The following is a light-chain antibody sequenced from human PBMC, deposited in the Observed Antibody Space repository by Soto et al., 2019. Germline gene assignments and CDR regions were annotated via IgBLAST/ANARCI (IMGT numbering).Light chain of an antibody. Sequence: QSALTQPASVSGSPGQSITISCTGTSSDIGSYNYVSWNQQHPGKAPKLIIYEVSNRPSGVSNRFSGSKSGNTASLTISGLQAEDEADYYCSSYASSSTIFAGGTKLTVL. V-gene: IGLV2-14*01. CDR3: SSYASSSTI. CDR2: EVS. CDR1: SSDIGSYNY. J-gene: IGLJ2*01.